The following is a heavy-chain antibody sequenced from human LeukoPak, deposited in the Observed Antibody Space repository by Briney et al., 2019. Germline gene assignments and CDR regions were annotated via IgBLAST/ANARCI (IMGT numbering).Heavy chain of an antibody. CDR2: FDPEDGET. D-gene: IGHD5-24*01. CDR3: ATFPAEDGYNYPNFDY. CDR1: GYTLTELS. J-gene: IGHJ4*02. Sequence: ASVKVSCKVSGYTLTELSMHWVRQAPGKGLEWMGGFDPEDGETIYAQKFQGRVTMTEDTSTDTAYMELSSLRSEDTAVYYCATFPAEDGYNYPNFDYWGQGTLVTVSS. V-gene: IGHV1-24*01.